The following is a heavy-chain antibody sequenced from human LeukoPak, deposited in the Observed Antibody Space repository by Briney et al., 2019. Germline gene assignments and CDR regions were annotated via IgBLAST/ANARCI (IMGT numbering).Heavy chain of an antibody. CDR2: INPNSGGT. CDR1: GYTFTGYY. Sequence: AAVTVSCKASGYTFTGYYMHWVRQAPGQGLEWMGWINPNSGGTNYAQKFQGRVTMTRDTSISTAYMELSRLRSDDTAVCYCARDLIAATDINAFDIWGQGTMVTVSS. V-gene: IGHV1-2*02. D-gene: IGHD6-13*01. CDR3: ARDLIAATDINAFDI. J-gene: IGHJ3*02.